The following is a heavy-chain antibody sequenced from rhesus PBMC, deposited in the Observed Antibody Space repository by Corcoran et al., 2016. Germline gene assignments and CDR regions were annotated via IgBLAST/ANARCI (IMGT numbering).Heavy chain of an antibody. D-gene: IGHD3-9*01. Sequence: QVQLQESGPGLVKPSETLSLTCAVSGGSISGSYGWSWIRQPPGKGLEWIGHIFGSLGSTYYNPSLKSRVTISRDTSKNQFSLKLSSVTAADTAVYCCARRDLTGDGFDFWGQGLRVTVSA. CDR2: IFGSLGST. J-gene: IGHJ3*01. CDR1: GGSISGSYG. V-gene: IGHV4S7*01. CDR3: ARRDLTGDGFDF.